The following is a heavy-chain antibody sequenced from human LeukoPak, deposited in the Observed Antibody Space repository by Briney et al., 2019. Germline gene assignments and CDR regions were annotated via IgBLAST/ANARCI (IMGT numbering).Heavy chain of an antibody. CDR1: GYTFTSYT. CDR2: IIPIFGTA. CDR3: ARFSTAMVTVRQRGIDY. D-gene: IGHD5-18*01. J-gene: IGHJ4*02. Sequence: ATVKVSCKASGYTFTSYTMNWVRQAPGQGLEWMGGIIPIFGTANYAQKFQGRVTITADKSTSTAYMELSSLRSEDTAVYYCARFSTAMVTVRQRGIDYWGQGTLVTVSS. V-gene: IGHV1-69*06.